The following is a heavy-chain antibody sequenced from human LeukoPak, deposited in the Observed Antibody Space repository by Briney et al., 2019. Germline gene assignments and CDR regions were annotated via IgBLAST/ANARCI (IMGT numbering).Heavy chain of an antibody. V-gene: IGHV1-2*06. D-gene: IGHD1-26*01. Sequence: ASVKVSCKASGYTFTGYYMHWVRQAPGQELEWMGRINPNSSGTNYAQKFQGRVTMTRDTSISTAYMELSRLRSDDTAVYYCARRIVGAYDYWGQGTLVTVSS. CDR2: INPNSSGT. CDR1: GYTFTGYY. CDR3: ARRIVGAYDY. J-gene: IGHJ4*02.